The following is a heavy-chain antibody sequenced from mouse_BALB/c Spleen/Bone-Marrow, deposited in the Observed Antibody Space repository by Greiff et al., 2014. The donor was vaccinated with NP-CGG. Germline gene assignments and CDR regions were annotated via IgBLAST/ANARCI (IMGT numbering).Heavy chain of an antibody. CDR3: ARETAIVADFDY. CDR1: AYSITSDYG. D-gene: IGHD1-1*01. CDR2: IHYSGNT. V-gene: IGHV3-1*02. J-gene: IGHJ2*01. Sequence: EVKLLESGPDLVKPSQSVSLTCTVTAYSITSDYGWHWIRQFPGNRLEWMAYIHYSGNTDYNPSLKSRISITRDTSKNQFFLQLNSVTTEDTATYYCARETAIVADFDYWGQGTTLTVSS.